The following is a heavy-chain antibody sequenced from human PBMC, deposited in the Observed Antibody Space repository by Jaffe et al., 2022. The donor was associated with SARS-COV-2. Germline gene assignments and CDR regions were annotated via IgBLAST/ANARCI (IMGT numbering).Heavy chain of an antibody. V-gene: IGHV4-39*01. J-gene: IGHJ4*02. CDR2: IYYSGST. Sequence: QLQLQESGPGLVKPSETLSLTCTVSGGSISSSSYYWGWIRQPPGKGLEWIGSIYYSGSTYYNPSLKSRVTISVDTSKNQFSLKLSSVTAADTAVYYCARLRDGVDGAAKYYFDYWGQGTLVTVSS. CDR3: ARLRDGVDGAAKYYFDY. CDR1: GGSISSSSYY. D-gene: IGHD2-15*01.